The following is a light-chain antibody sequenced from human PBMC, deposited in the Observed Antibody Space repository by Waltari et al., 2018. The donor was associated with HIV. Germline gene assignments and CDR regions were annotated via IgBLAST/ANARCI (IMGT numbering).Light chain of an antibody. J-gene: IGKJ4*01. V-gene: IGKV1D-12*01. CDR1: QFIGDK. Sequence: DIQVMPSPSSMSVSVGDTVSISCQASQFIGDKLAWYQMKPGEAPKLLIYSGSKLRSGVPSRFAASVSGPHFSLTITGLQREDFGTYFCQQASSFPHTFGGGT. CDR3: QQASSFPHT. CDR2: SGS.